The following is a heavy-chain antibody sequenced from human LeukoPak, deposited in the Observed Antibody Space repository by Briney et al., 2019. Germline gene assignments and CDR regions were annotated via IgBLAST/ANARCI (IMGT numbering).Heavy chain of an antibody. V-gene: IGHV3-11*05. D-gene: IGHD6-13*01. CDR2: ISSSSSYT. CDR3: AKDAAGPEY. CDR1: GFTFSDYY. J-gene: IGHJ4*02. Sequence: PGGSLRLSCAASGFTFSDYYMSWIRQAPGKGLEWVSYISSSSSYTNYADSLKGRFTISRDNSKNTLYLQMNNLRVEDTAVYYCAKDAAGPEYWGQGTLVTVST.